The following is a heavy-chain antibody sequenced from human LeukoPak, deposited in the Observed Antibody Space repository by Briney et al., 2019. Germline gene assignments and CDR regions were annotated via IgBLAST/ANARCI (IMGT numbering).Heavy chain of an antibody. CDR2: INWNGDST. Sequence: GGSLRLSCAASGFTFDDFRMRWVRPAPGKGLEWVSGINWNGDSTGYADSLKGRFTISRDNAKNSLYLQMNSLRAEDTALYYCTRGGYYDNSGASDYWGQGTLVTVSS. J-gene: IGHJ4*02. V-gene: IGHV3-20*04. CDR3: TRGGYYDNSGASDY. CDR1: GFTFDDFR. D-gene: IGHD3-22*01.